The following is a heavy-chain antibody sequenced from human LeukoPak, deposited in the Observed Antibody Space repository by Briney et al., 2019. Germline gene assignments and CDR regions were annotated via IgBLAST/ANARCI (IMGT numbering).Heavy chain of an antibody. CDR2: INHSGST. Sequence: PSETLSLTCAVYGGSFSGYYWSWIRQPPGKGLEWIGEINHSGSTNYNPSLKSRVTISVDTSKNQFSLKLSSVTAADTAVYYCARGLTTVVSGHYYYGVDVWGQGTTVTVSS. CDR1: GGSFSGYY. CDR3: ARGLTTVVSGHYYYGVDV. J-gene: IGHJ6*02. V-gene: IGHV4-34*01. D-gene: IGHD4-17*01.